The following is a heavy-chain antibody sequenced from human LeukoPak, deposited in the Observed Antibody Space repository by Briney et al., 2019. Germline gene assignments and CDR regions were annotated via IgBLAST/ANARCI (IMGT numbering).Heavy chain of an antibody. V-gene: IGHV1-2*02. CDR1: GYTFTGHY. D-gene: IGHD3-9*01. CDR2: IHPNSGAT. CDR3: ARDDDWGPDY. Sequence: ASVKVSCKASGYTFTGHYMHWIRQARGQGLEWMGWIHPNSGATHYDQKLQGRVTMTSDTSIDTVYMELTSLIYDDTAVYYCARDDDWGPDYWGQGTLVTVSS. J-gene: IGHJ4*02.